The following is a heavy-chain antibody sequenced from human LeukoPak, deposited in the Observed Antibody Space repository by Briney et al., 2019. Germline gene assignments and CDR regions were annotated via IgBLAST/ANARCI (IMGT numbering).Heavy chain of an antibody. J-gene: IGHJ4*02. Sequence: GGSLRLSCAASGFTFSSYAMSWVRQAPGKGLEWVSAISGSGGSTYYADSVKGRFTISRDNSKNTLYLQMNSLRTEDTAVYYCAKDVMGPKRGFFDYWGQGTLVTVSS. V-gene: IGHV3-23*01. D-gene: IGHD1-26*01. CDR3: AKDVMGPKRGFFDY. CDR2: ISGSGGST. CDR1: GFTFSSYA.